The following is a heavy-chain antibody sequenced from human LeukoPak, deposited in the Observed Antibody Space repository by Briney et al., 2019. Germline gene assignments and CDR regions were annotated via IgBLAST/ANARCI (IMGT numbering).Heavy chain of an antibody. CDR3: ARPISWQDWFDP. D-gene: IGHD5-12*01. CDR2: IYHSGST. V-gene: IGHV4-38-2*01. CDR1: GYSISSGYY. J-gene: IGHJ5*02. Sequence: PSETLSLTCAVSGYSISSGYYWGWIRQPPGKGLEWIGSIYHSGSTYYNPSLKSRVTISVDTSKNQSSLKLSSVTAADTAVYYCARPISWQDWFDPWGQGTLVTVSS.